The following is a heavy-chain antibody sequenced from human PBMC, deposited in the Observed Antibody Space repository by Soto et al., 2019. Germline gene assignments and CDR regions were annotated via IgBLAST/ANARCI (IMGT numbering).Heavy chain of an antibody. Sequence: PSETLSLTYTVSGGSISSSSYHWGWIRQPPGKGLEWIGSIYYSGSTYYNPSLKSRVTISVDTSKNQFSLKLSSVTAADTAVYYCARRGDIVVVTLDGWFDPWGQG. CDR3: ARRGDIVVVTLDGWFDP. V-gene: IGHV4-39*01. CDR1: GGSISSSSYH. D-gene: IGHD2-21*02. CDR2: IYYSGST. J-gene: IGHJ5*02.